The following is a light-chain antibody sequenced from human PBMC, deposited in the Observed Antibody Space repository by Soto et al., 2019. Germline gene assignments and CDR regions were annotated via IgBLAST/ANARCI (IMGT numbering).Light chain of an antibody. Sequence: EIVLTQSPGTLSLSPGERATLSCRASQSVSSSYLVWYQQKPGQTPRLLIYAASTRATGIPDRFSGSGSGTDFTLTISRLEPEDFAVFYCQQYDSPPYTFGQGTKLEIK. CDR1: QSVSSSY. CDR2: AAS. V-gene: IGKV3-20*01. J-gene: IGKJ2*01. CDR3: QQYDSPPYT.